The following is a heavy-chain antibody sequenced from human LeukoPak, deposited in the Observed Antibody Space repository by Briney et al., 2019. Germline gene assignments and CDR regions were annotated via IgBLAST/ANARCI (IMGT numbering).Heavy chain of an antibody. Sequence: ASVKVSCKASGYTFTDNYIHWVRQAPGQGLEWMGWIVPHSGGTNYAQNYQGRITMTRDTSISTAYMELSSLRSDDTAVYYCARNAYCDSTNCYAWFDPWGQGTLVTVSS. CDR3: ARNAYCDSTNCYAWFDP. J-gene: IGHJ5*02. D-gene: IGHD2/OR15-2a*01. CDR1: GYTFTDNY. V-gene: IGHV1-2*02. CDR2: IVPHSGGT.